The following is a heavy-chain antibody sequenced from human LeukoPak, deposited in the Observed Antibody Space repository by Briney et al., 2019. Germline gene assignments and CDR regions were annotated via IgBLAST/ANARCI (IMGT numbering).Heavy chain of an antibody. V-gene: IGHV3-21*01. Sequence: GGSLRLSCAASGFTFSSYSMNWVRQAPGKGVEWFSSISSTSSYIYYADSVKGRFTISRDNAKNSLYLQMNSLRAEDTAVYYCARDPGGIVVPGLGFAFDIWGQGTMVTVSS. J-gene: IGHJ3*02. CDR1: GFTFSSYS. D-gene: IGHD6-19*01. CDR2: ISSTSSYI. CDR3: ARDPGGIVVPGLGFAFDI.